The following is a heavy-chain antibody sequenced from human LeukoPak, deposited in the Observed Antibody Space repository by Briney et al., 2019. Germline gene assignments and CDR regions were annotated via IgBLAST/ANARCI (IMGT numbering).Heavy chain of an antibody. Sequence: PSETLSLTCTASGNSISSGDNYWSWIRQPAGKGLEWIGYIYYSGSTNYNPSLKSRVTISVDTSKNQFSLKLSSVTAADTAVYYCAREGLYSSSSGVGYYFDYWGQGTLVTVSS. V-gene: IGHV4-61*10. D-gene: IGHD6-6*01. CDR1: GNSISSGDNY. CDR3: AREGLYSSSSGVGYYFDY. J-gene: IGHJ4*02. CDR2: IYYSGST.